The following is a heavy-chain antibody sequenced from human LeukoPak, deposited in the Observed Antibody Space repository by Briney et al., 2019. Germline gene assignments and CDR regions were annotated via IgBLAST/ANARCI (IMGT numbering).Heavy chain of an antibody. D-gene: IGHD2-2*01. V-gene: IGHV3-53*01. CDR1: GFTFSSYW. CDR2: IYSGGST. Sequence: GGSLRLSCAASGFTFSSYWMSWVRQAPGKGLEWVSVIYSGGSTYYADSVKGRFTISRDNSKNTLYPQMNSLRAEDTAVYYCASGRANYCSSTSCYYYYYMDVWGKGTTVTISS. J-gene: IGHJ6*03. CDR3: ASGRANYCSSTSCYYYYYMDV.